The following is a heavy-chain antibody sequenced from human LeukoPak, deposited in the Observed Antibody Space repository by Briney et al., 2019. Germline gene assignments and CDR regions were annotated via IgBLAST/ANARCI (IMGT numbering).Heavy chain of an antibody. CDR3: ASSGDFWYYFDY. V-gene: IGHV3-21*01. CDR1: GFTFSSYS. J-gene: IGHJ4*02. Sequence: GGSLRLSCAASGFTFSSYSMNWVRQAPGKGLEWVSSISSSSSYIYYADSVKGRFTISRDNAKNSLYLQMNSLKAEDTAVYYCASSGDFWYYFDYWGQGTLVTVSS. D-gene: IGHD2-21*02. CDR2: ISSSSSYI.